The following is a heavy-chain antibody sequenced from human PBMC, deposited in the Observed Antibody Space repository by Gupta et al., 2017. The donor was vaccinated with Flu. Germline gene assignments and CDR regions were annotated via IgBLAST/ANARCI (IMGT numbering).Heavy chain of an antibody. CDR2: IYHSGST. Sequence: QVQLQESGPGLVKPSETLSLTCAVSGYSISSGYYWGWIRQPPGKGLEWIGSIYHSGSTYYNPSLKSRVTISVDTSKNQFSLKLSSVTAADTAVYYCARAPPSDSSGYYYFDYWGQGTLVTVSS. J-gene: IGHJ4*02. V-gene: IGHV4-38-2*01. CDR1: GYSISSGYY. CDR3: ARAPPSDSSGYYYFDY. D-gene: IGHD3-22*01.